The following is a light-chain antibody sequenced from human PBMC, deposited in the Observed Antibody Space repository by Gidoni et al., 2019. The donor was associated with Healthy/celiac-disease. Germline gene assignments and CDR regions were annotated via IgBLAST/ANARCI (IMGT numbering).Light chain of an antibody. CDR2: AAS. J-gene: IGKJ2*01. CDR1: QGISSY. Sequence: AIRMTQSPSSLSASTGDRVTITCRASQGISSYLSWYQQKPGKAPKLLIYAASTLQSGVPSRFSDRGSGTDFTLTISCLQSEDFATYYCQQYYSYPYTFGQGTKLEIK. CDR3: QQYYSYPYT. V-gene: IGKV1-8*01.